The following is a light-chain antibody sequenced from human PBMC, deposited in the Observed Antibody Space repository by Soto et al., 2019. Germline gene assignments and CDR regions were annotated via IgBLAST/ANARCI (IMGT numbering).Light chain of an antibody. CDR3: QKYNSAPRT. CDR1: QGISNY. CDR2: AAS. V-gene: IGKV1-27*01. J-gene: IGKJ1*01. Sequence: DIQITQSPSSLSASVGDRVTITCRVSQGISNYLAWYQQKPGKVPKLLIYAASILQSGVPSRFSGSGSGTDFTLTISSLQPEDVATYYCQKYNSAPRTFGQGTKVDIK.